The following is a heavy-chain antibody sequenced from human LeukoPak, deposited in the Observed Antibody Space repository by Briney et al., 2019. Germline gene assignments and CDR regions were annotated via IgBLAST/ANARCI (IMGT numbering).Heavy chain of an antibody. D-gene: IGHD3-10*01. Sequence: GASVKVSCKASGYTFTGYYIHWVRQAPGQGLEWMGWINPNGGGTNYAQRFQGRVTMTRDTSISTAYMELSRLRSDDTAVYYCARAMVRISMIRGVRFSTGHGFDIWGQGTMVTVSS. CDR1: GYTFTGYY. J-gene: IGHJ3*02. V-gene: IGHV1-2*02. CDR2: INPNGGGT. CDR3: ARAMVRISMIRGVRFSTGHGFDI.